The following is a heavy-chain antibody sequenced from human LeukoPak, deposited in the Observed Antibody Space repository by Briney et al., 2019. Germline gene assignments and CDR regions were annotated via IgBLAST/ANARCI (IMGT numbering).Heavy chain of an antibody. V-gene: IGHV1-2*02. CDR1: GYTFTGYY. J-gene: IGHJ4*02. CDR2: INPNTSDT. CDR3: VRVRPPNPDIVSKLFDY. Sequence: ASVKVSCKASGYTFTGYYMHWVRQAPGQGLEWVGWINPNTSDTQYAQNFQGRVTMTRDTSINTAYMELRFDDTAVYYCVRVRPPNPDIVSKLFDYWGQGTLVTVSS. D-gene: IGHD5/OR15-5a*01.